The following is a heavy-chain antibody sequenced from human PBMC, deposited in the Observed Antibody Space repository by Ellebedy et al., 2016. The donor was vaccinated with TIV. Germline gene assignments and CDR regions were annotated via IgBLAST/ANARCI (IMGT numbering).Heavy chain of an antibody. CDR3: ASRPNGDYHFLDY. Sequence: GESLKISCTASGFTFGDYAMSWVRQAPGKGLEWVSVIYSGGGTYYADSVKGRFTISRDNSKNTLYLQMNSLRAEDTAVYYCASRPNGDYHFLDYWGQGTLVTVSS. CDR2: IYSGGGT. V-gene: IGHV3-66*01. CDR1: GFTFGDYA. J-gene: IGHJ4*02. D-gene: IGHD4-17*01.